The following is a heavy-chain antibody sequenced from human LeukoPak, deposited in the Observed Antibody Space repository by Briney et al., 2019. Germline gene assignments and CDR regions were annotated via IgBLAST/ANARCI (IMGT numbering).Heavy chain of an antibody. Sequence: GGSLRLSCAASGFTFSSYSMNWVRQASGKGPEWVGRIRSKANSYATAYAASVKGRFTISRDDSKNTAYLQMNSLKTEDTAVYYCAGPYDGTGYAFDYWGRGTLVTVSS. D-gene: IGHD3-22*01. CDR2: IRSKANSYAT. CDR1: GFTFSSYS. CDR3: AGPYDGTGYAFDY. V-gene: IGHV3-73*01. J-gene: IGHJ4*02.